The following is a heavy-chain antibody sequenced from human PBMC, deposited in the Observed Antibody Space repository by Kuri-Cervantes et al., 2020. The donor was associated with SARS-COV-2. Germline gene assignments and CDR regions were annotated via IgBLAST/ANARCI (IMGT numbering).Heavy chain of an antibody. D-gene: IGHD6-6*01. CDR1: RLTFSSSI. J-gene: IGHJ4*02. Sequence: GGSLRLSCAPSRLTFSSSIMNWFPQAQGKGLEWFSSISSSSSYIYYADSVKGRFTISRDNAKNSLYLQMNSLRAEDTAVYYCARDRGGVLLIAARSGYFDYWGQGTLVTVSS. CDR2: ISSSSSYI. V-gene: IGHV3-21*01. CDR3: ARDRGGVLLIAARSGYFDY.